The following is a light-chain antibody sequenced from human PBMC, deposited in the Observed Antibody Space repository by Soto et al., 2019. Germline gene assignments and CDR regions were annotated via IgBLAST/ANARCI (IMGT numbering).Light chain of an antibody. CDR2: DVS. CDR3: SSYTGSTTLVV. Sequence: QSALTQPASVSGSPGQSITISCTGTSSDVGGYNYVSWYQQHPGKAPNLMIYDVSNRPSGVSIRFSGSKSGNTASLTISGLQAEDEADYYCSSYTGSTTLVVFGTGTKVTVL. J-gene: IGLJ1*01. CDR1: SSDVGGYNY. V-gene: IGLV2-14*03.